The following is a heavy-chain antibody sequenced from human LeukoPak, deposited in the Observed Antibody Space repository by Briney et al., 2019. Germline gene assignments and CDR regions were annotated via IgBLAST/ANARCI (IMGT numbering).Heavy chain of an antibody. CDR1: GYTFTGYY. CDR3: ARVFVYGDSYDAFDI. CDR2: INPNSGGT. Sequence: ASVKVSCKASGYTFTGYYMHWVRQAPGQGLEWMGWINPNSGGTNYAQKFQGRVTMTRDTSISTVYMELSRLRSDDTAVYYCARVFVYGDSYDAFDIWGQATMVTVSS. D-gene: IGHD4-17*01. V-gene: IGHV1-2*02. J-gene: IGHJ3*02.